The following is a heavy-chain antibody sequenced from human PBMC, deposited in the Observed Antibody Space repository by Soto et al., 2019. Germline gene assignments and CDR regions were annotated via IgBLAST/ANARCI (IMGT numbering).Heavy chain of an antibody. CDR2: ISYDGSNK. Sequence: QVQLVESGGGVVQPGRSLRLSCAASGFSVSTYGMHWVRQAPGKGLEWVALISYDGSNKYYAESVQGRVTISRDNSKNTLYLQMNSLRAEDTAVYYCAKDLRGHLWSRHYYFYGMDVWGQGTTVTVSS. V-gene: IGHV3-30*18. CDR1: GFSVSTYG. CDR3: AKDLRGHLWSRHYYFYGMDV. J-gene: IGHJ6*02. D-gene: IGHD2-8*02.